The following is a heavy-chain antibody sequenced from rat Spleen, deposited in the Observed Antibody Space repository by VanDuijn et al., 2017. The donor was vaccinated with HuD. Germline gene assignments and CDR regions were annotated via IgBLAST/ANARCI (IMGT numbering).Heavy chain of an antibody. D-gene: IGHD1-2*01. Sequence: EVQLQESGPGLVKPSQSLSLTCSVTGYSITSNYWGWIRKFPGNKMEWIGHISYTTSTTYNPSLKSRISITRDTSKNQFFLQVNSVTTEDTATYYCAMSGYYSSYTRLMDAWGQGASVTVSS. CDR3: AMSGYYSSYTRLMDA. V-gene: IGHV3-1*01. CDR1: GYSITSNY. J-gene: IGHJ4*01. CDR2: ISYTTST.